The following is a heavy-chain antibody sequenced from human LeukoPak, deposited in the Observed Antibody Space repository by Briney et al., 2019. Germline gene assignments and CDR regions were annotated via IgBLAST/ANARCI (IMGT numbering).Heavy chain of an antibody. V-gene: IGHV4-34*01. CDR2: IYYSGST. J-gene: IGHJ4*02. D-gene: IGHD5-12*01. CDR1: GGSFSGYY. Sequence: PSETLSLTCAVYGGSFSGYYWSWIRQPPGKGLEWIGSIYYSGSTYYNPSLKSRVTISVDTSKNQFSLKLSSVTAADTAVYYCARRRYSGYVDYWGQGTLVTVSS. CDR3: ARRRYSGYVDY.